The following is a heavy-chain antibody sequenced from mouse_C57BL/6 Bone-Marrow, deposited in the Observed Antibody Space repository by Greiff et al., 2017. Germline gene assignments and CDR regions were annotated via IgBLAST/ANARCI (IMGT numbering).Heavy chain of an antibody. CDR2: IYPGNSDT. Sequence: EVQLQESGPVLARPGASVKMSCKTSGYTFTSYWMHWVKQRPGQGLEWIGAIYPGNSDTSYNQKVKGKAKLTAVTSASTAYMELSSLANEDSAVYYCTISHYYGSSYLYFDYWGQGTTLTVSS. D-gene: IGHD1-1*01. V-gene: IGHV1-5*01. CDR3: TISHYYGSSYLYFDY. J-gene: IGHJ2*01. CDR1: GYTFTSYW.